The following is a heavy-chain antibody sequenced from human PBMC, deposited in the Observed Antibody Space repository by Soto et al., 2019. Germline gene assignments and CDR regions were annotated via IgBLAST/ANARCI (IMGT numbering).Heavy chain of an antibody. CDR1: GFTFSSYD. V-gene: IGHV3-13*01. CDR2: IGTAGDT. Sequence: GGSLRLSCAASGFTFSSYDMHWVRQATGKGLEWVSAIGTAGDTYYPGSVKGRFTISRENAKNSLYLQMNSLRAGDTAVYYCARGGFQTNCISTSCYDYYYYGMDVWGQGTTVTVSS. D-gene: IGHD2-2*01. CDR3: ARGGFQTNCISTSCYDYYYYGMDV. J-gene: IGHJ6*02.